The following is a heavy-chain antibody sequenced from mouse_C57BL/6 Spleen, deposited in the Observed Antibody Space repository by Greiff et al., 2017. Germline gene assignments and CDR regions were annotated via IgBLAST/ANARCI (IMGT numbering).Heavy chain of an antibody. D-gene: IGHD2-1*01. CDR2: LHPSNGGT. J-gene: IGHJ3*01. V-gene: IGHV1-53*01. CDR3: ARGSYGNFAWFAY. CDR1: GYTFTSYW. Sequence: VQLQQPGTELVKPGASVKLSCKASGYTFTSYWMHWVKQRPGQGLEWIGNLHPSNGGTNYNEKFKSKATLTVDKSSSTAYMQLSSLTSEDSAVYYCARGSYGNFAWFAYWGQGTLVTVSA.